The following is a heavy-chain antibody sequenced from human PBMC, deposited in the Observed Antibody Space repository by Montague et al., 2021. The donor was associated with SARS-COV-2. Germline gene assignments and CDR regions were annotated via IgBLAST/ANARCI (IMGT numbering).Heavy chain of an antibody. Sequence: SEILSLTCTVSGGSISSSSYYWAWIRQPPGKGLEWIGSIYYRGSTYYNPSLKSRVFMSVDTSKNQLSLTLTSVTAADTAVYYCATQEDPSGWSRGSFDFWGQGTLVSVSS. J-gene: IGHJ4*02. D-gene: IGHD6-19*01. CDR3: ATQEDPSGWSRGSFDF. V-gene: IGHV4-39*01. CDR2: IYYRGST. CDR1: GGSISSSSYY.